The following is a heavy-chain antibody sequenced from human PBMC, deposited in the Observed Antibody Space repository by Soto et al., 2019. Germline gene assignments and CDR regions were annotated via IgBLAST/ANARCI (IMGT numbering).Heavy chain of an antibody. Sequence: PGGSLGLSCAASGFTFKTYWMSWVRQAPGKGLEWVAHINPDGSEKYYVDSVKGRFTISRDNAKNSLYLQMNSLRAEDTAVFYCARFLAVPGLRYFDYWGQGTLVTVSS. CDR2: INPDGSEK. D-gene: IGHD6-19*01. CDR3: ARFLAVPGLRYFDY. V-gene: IGHV3-7*05. J-gene: IGHJ4*02. CDR1: GFTFKTYW.